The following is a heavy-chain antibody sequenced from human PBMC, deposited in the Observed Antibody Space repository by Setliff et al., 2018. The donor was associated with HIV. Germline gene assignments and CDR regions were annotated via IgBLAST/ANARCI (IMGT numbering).Heavy chain of an antibody. CDR1: GGTFSRYP. J-gene: IGHJ6*03. CDR3: ARNRVPDSDYHYMDV. V-gene: IGHV1-69*10. D-gene: IGHD3-22*01. Sequence: SVKVSCKASGGTFSRYPISWVRQAPGQGLEWMGGIIPFLGIANNAQKFQGRLTITADKSTSTAYMELSSLRSEDTAVYYCARNRVPDSDYHYMDVWGKGTTVTVSS. CDR2: IIPFLGIA.